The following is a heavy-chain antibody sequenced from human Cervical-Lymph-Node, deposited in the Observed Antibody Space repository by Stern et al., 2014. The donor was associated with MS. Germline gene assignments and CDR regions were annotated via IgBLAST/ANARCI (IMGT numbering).Heavy chain of an antibody. J-gene: IGHJ6*02. Sequence: QLQLQESGPGLVKPSETLSLTCTVSGGSISSYYWSWIRQPPGKGLEWIGYIYYSGSTNYNTSLKSRVTISVDTSKNQFSLKLSSVTAADTAVYYCARVPPKYFPSHYYYGMDVWGQGTTVTVSS. D-gene: IGHD3-10*01. CDR1: GGSISSYY. V-gene: IGHV4-59*01. CDR3: ARVPPKYFPSHYYYGMDV. CDR2: IYYSGST.